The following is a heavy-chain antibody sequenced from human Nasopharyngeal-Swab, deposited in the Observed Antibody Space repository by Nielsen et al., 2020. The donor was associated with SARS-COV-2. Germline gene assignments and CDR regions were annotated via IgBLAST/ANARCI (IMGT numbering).Heavy chain of an antibody. D-gene: IGHD2-21*02. Sequence: GESLKISCTASGFTFSGYAMNWVRQAPGGGLQWVAGILGGGSDKFYAESVMGRFTISRDNSKNTLYLQMNSLRAEDTATYYCAKDRLPDGAWDIDYWGQGTLVTVSP. CDR1: GFTFSGYA. V-gene: IGHV3-23*01. J-gene: IGHJ4*02. CDR2: ILGGGSDK. CDR3: AKDRLPDGAWDIDY.